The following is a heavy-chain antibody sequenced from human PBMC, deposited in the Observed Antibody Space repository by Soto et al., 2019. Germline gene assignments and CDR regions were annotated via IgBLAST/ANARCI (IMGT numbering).Heavy chain of an antibody. J-gene: IGHJ4*02. V-gene: IGHV3-21*01. CDR2: ISSSSSYI. D-gene: IGHD2-15*01. CDR3: ARDIGYCSGGSCYSDY. Sequence: PGGSLRLSCAASGFTFSSYSMNWVRQAPGKGLEWVSSISSSSSYIYYADSVKGRFTISRDNAKNPLYLQMNSLRAEDTAVYYCARDIGYCSGGSCYSDYWGQGTLVTVSS. CDR1: GFTFSSYS.